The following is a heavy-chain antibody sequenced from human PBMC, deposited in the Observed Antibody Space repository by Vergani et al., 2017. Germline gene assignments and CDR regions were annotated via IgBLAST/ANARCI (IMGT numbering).Heavy chain of an antibody. CDR2: VDPEDGET. D-gene: IGHD4-17*01. Sequence: EVQLVQSGAEVKKPGATMKISCKVSGYTFTDHYMHWVTQAPGKGLEWMGLVDPEDGETIYAEKFKGRVTIAADTSTDTAHLELSSLRSEDTAVYYWATPQTVTTCYMEVWGQGTTVIVSS. CDR3: ATPQTVTTCYMEV. V-gene: IGHV1-69-2*01. CDR1: GYTFTDHY. J-gene: IGHJ6*02.